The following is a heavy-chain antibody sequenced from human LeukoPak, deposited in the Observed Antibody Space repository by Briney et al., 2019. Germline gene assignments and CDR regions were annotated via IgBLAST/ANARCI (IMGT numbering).Heavy chain of an antibody. Sequence: PSETLSLTCAVYGGSFSPYYWSWIRQSPDKGLEWIGEINHSRSTNYNPSLKSRVTISVDMSKNQFSLKLSSVTAADTAVYYCARGDSSSSPDFDYWGQGTLVTVSS. CDR2: INHSRST. CDR3: ARGDSSSSPDFDY. J-gene: IGHJ4*02. D-gene: IGHD6-6*01. CDR1: GGSFSPYY. V-gene: IGHV4-34*01.